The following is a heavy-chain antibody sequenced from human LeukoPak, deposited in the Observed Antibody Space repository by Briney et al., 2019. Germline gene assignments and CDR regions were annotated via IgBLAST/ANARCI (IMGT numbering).Heavy chain of an antibody. J-gene: IGHJ5*02. CDR3: ARGVAATPYNWFDP. D-gene: IGHD2-15*01. CDR1: GGTFSSYA. V-gene: IGHV1-69*05. CDR2: IIPIFGTA. Sequence: SVKVSCKASGGTFSSYAISRVRQAPGQGLEWMGGIIPIFGTANYAQKFQGRVTITTDESTSTAYMELSSLRSEDTAVYYCARGVAATPYNWFDPWGQGTLVTVSS.